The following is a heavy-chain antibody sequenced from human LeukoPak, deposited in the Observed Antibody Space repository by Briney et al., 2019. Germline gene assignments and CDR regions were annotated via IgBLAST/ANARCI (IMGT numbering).Heavy chain of an antibody. CDR3: ATSGWWGYFDY. V-gene: IGHV3-48*04. Sequence: GGSLRLSCAASGFTFSSYSMNWVRQAPGKGLEWVSYISSSSSTIYYADSVKGRFTISRDNAKNSLYLQMNSLRAEDTAVYYCATSGWWGYFDYWGQGTLVTVSS. CDR2: ISSSSSTI. CDR1: GFTFSSYS. D-gene: IGHD6-19*01. J-gene: IGHJ4*02.